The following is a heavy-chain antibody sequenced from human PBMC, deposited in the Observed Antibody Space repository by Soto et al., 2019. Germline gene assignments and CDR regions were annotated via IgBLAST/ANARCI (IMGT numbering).Heavy chain of an antibody. D-gene: IGHD3-16*02. CDR1: GGSISSYY. J-gene: IGHJ3*02. V-gene: IGHV4-59*01. CDR3: ARDRFDYIWGSYRYPFGAFDI. Sequence: QVQLQESGPGLVKPSETLSLTCTVSGGSISSYYWSWIRQPPGTGLEWMGYIYYSGSTNYNPSLKSRVTISVDTSKNQFSLQLSSVTAADTAVYYCARDRFDYIWGSYRYPFGAFDIWGQGTMFTGSS. CDR2: IYYSGST.